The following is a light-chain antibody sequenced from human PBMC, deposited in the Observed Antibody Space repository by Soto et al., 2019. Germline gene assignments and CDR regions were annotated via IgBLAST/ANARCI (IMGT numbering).Light chain of an antibody. J-gene: IGKJ1*01. CDR2: LGS. CDR1: QSLLHSNGYNY. V-gene: IGKV2-28*01. Sequence: DIVMTQSPLSLPVTPGEPASISCRSSQSLLHSNGYNYLDWYLQKPGQSPQPLIYLGSDRASGVPDRFSVSGSGTDFTLKISRVEAEDVGIYYCMQALQSPRTFGQGTKVEIK. CDR3: MQALQSPRT.